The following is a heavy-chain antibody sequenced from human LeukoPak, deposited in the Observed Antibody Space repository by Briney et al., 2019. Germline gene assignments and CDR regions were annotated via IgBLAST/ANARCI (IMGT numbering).Heavy chain of an antibody. CDR1: GYSISSGYY. V-gene: IGHV4-38-2*02. CDR2: LYYSGST. J-gene: IGHJ4*02. D-gene: IGHD1-26*01. CDR3: ATTTIRLGY. Sequence: PSETLSLTCTVSGYSISSGYYWGWIRQPPGKGLEWIGSLYYSGSTYYNPSLKSRITMSVDTSKNQFSLKLTSVTAADTAVYCCATTTIRLGYWGQGTLVTVSS.